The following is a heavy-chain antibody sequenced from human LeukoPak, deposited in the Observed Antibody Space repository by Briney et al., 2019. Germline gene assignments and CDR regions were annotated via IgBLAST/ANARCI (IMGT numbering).Heavy chain of an antibody. CDR2: IYYNGNT. D-gene: IGHD3-22*01. Sequence: PSETLSLTCTVSGGSISSYYWSWIRQPPGKGLEWIGYIYYNGNTNYNPSLKSRVTISVDTSKNQFPLKLSSVTAADTAVYYCAREGTLDSSGYYLGYWGQGTLVTVSS. CDR3: AREGTLDSSGYYLGY. J-gene: IGHJ4*02. V-gene: IGHV4-59*01. CDR1: GGSISSYY.